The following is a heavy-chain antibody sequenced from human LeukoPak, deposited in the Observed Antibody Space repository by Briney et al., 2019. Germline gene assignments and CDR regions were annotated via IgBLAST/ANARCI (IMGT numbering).Heavy chain of an antibody. V-gene: IGHV3-23*01. J-gene: IGHJ6*02. CDR2: ISDSGGST. CDR3: AKVQPKMVELGMDV. Sequence: GGSLRLSCAAPGFTFSSYAMSWVRQAPGKGLEWVSSISDSGGSTYYADSVKGRFTISRDNSKNTLHLQMNSLRAEDTAVYYCAKVQPKMVELGMDVWGQGTTVTVSS. CDR1: GFTFSSYA. D-gene: IGHD1-1*01.